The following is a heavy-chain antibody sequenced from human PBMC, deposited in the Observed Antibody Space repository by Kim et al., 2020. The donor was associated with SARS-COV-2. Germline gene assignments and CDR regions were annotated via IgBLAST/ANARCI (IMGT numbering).Heavy chain of an antibody. CDR1: GFTFSSYS. CDR3: ARDGGDTRGHYYGSGSYYYGMDV. V-gene: IGHV3-48*04. CDR2: ISSSSSTI. D-gene: IGHD3-10*01. Sequence: GGSLRLSCAASGFTFSSYSMNWVRQAPGKGLEWVSYISSSSSTIYYADSVKGRFTISRDNAKNSLYLQMNSLRAEDTAVYYCARDGGDTRGHYYGSGSYYYGMDVWGQGTTVTVSS. J-gene: IGHJ6*02.